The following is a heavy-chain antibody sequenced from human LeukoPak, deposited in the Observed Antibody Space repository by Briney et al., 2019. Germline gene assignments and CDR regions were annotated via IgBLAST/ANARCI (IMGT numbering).Heavy chain of an antibody. D-gene: IGHD6-19*01. Sequence: SETLSLTCTVSGTSMSNSYWSWIRQPAGKGLEWVGHIQDRGSTIYNPSLGSRVTMSLDTPKNQFSLKLNSVTAADTAVYYCTRGQWLDVWDFWGQGTLVTVSS. J-gene: IGHJ4*02. CDR1: GTSMSNSY. CDR2: IQDRGST. V-gene: IGHV4-4*07. CDR3: TRGQWLDVWDF.